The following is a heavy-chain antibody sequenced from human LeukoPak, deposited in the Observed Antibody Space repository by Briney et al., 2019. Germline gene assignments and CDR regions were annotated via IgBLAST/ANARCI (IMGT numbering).Heavy chain of an antibody. J-gene: IGHJ4*02. D-gene: IGHD3-10*01. CDR2: ISGSGGST. CDR3: AKVGPLWFGVLLSFDY. CDR1: GFTFSSYA. V-gene: IGHV3-23*01. Sequence: QPGGSLRLSCAASGFTFSSYAMSWVRQAPGKGLEWVSAISGSGGSTYYADSVKGRFTISRDNSKNTLYLQMNSLRAEDTAVYYCAKVGPLWFGVLLSFDYWGQGTLVTVSS.